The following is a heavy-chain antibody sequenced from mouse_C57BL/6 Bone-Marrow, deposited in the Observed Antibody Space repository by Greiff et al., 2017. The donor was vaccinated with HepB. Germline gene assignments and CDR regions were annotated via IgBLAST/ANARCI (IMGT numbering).Heavy chain of an antibody. V-gene: IGHV14-4*01. J-gene: IGHJ2*01. D-gene: IGHD2-1*01. Sequence: EVKLMESGAELVRPGASVKLSCTASGFNIKDDYMHWVKQRPEQGLEWIGWIDPENGDTEYASKFQAKATITADTSSNTAYLQLSSLTSEDTAVYYCTTLPYGNYRYFDYWGQGTTLTVSS. CDR3: TTLPYGNYRYFDY. CDR1: GFNIKDDY. CDR2: IDPENGDT.